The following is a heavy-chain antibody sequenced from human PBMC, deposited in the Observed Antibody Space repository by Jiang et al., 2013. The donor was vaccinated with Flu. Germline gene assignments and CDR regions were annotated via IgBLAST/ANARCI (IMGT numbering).Heavy chain of an antibody. J-gene: IGHJ4*02. CDR2: INPNSGGT. V-gene: IGHV1-2*02. Sequence: SVKVSCKASGYTFTGYYMHWVRQAPGQGLEWMGWINPNSGGTNYAQKFQGRVTMTRDTSISTAYMELSRLRSDDTAVYYCARALYYYDSSNVYWGQGTLVTVSS. D-gene: IGHD3-22*01. CDR1: GYTFTGYY. CDR3: ARALYYYDSSNVY.